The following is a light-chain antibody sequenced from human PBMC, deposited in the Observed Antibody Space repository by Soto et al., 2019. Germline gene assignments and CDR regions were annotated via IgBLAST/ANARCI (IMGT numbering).Light chain of an antibody. CDR2: DAS. V-gene: IGKV1-39*01. CDR1: QSISSS. CDR3: QQSYNTPLT. J-gene: IGKJ4*01. Sequence: DIQMTQSPSSLSASVGDRVTISCRASQSISSSLSWYQQRPGTAPKLLIFDASRLQSGVPSRFSGSGSGTDFTLTIGSLQPEDIATYYCQQSYNTPLTFGGGTKVEIK.